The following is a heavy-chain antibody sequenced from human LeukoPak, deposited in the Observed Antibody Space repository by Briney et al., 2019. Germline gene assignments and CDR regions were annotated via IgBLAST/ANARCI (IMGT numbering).Heavy chain of an antibody. CDR2: VNSISNYI. D-gene: IGHD3-10*01. CDR1: GFTFSDYY. Sequence: AGGCMRLSCAASGFTFSDYYLTWNRQAPGKGLEWVACVNSISNYINYAESVKGRFTISRDNSKNTLYLQMNSLRAEDTAVYYCARDLPPVSYYGSGSLRGWFQHWGQGALVAVSS. V-gene: IGHV3-11*06. J-gene: IGHJ1*01. CDR3: ARDLPPVSYYGSGSLRGWFQH.